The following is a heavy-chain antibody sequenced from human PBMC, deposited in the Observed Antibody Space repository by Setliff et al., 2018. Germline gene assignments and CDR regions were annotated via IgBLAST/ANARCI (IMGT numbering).Heavy chain of an antibody. CDR1: GGTFSSYA. V-gene: IGHV1-69*05. J-gene: IGHJ4*02. D-gene: IGHD3-22*01. Sequence: ASVKVFCKASGGTFSSYAISWVRQAPGQGLEWMGGIIPIFGTANYAQKFQGRVTTTTDESTSTAYMELSSLRSEDTAVYYCARDHGPDSSGYYSFDYWGQGTLVTVSS. CDR2: IIPIFGTA. CDR3: ARDHGPDSSGYYSFDY.